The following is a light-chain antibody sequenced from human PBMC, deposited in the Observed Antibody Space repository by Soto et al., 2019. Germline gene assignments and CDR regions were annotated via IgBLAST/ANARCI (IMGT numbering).Light chain of an antibody. CDR1: SSDVGGYNY. CDR3: CSYAGSYTFGVV. J-gene: IGLJ2*01. Sequence: QSALTQPRSVSGSPGQSVTISCTGTSSDVGGYNYVSWYQQHPGKAPKLIIYDVSKRPSGVPDRFSGSKSGNTASLTISGLQADDEADYYCCSYAGSYTFGVVFGGGTKLTVL. V-gene: IGLV2-11*01. CDR2: DVS.